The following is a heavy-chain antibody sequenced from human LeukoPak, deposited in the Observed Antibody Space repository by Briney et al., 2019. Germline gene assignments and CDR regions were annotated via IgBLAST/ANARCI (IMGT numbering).Heavy chain of an antibody. D-gene: IGHD5-18*01. Sequence: PGGSLRLSCAASGFTFSSYAMSWVRQAPGKGLEWVSAISGSGGSTYYADSVKGRFTISRDNSKNTLYLQMNSLRAEDTAVYYCAKGRGYSYVKLLDYWGQGTTVTVSS. CDR3: AKGRGYSYVKLLDY. CDR1: GFTFSSYA. CDR2: ISGSGGST. J-gene: IGHJ4*02. V-gene: IGHV3-23*01.